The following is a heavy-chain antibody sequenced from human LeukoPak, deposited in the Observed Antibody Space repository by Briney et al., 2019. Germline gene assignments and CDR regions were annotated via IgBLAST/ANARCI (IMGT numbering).Heavy chain of an antibody. V-gene: IGHV1-46*01. D-gene: IGHD5-12*01. CDR3: ARGLSGYDYAFDY. CDR1: AYTFTSYY. J-gene: IGHJ4*02. Sequence: ASVKVSCKASAYTFTSYYMHWVRQAPGQGLEWTGIINPSGGSASYAQEFQGRVTMTRDTSISTAYMELSRLRSDDTAVYYCARGLSGYDYAFDYWGQGTLVTVSS. CDR2: INPSGGSA.